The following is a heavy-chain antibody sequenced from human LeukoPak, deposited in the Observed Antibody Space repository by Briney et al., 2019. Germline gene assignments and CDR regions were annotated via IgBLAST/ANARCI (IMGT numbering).Heavy chain of an antibody. J-gene: IGHJ5*02. V-gene: IGHV3-23*01. CDR1: GFTFSSYA. CDR2: FSGSGGTT. D-gene: IGHD3-3*01. CDR3: ATRFLEVDDP. Sequence: EPGGSLRLSCAASGFTFSSYAMNWVRQAPGRGLEWVSGFSGSGGTTYYADSVKGRFTISRDNSKNTLYLQMNSLRADDTGIYYCATRFLEVDDPWGQGTLVTVSS.